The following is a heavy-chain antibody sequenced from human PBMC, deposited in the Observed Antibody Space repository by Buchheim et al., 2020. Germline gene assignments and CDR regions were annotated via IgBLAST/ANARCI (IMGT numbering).Heavy chain of an antibody. V-gene: IGHV3-30*18. D-gene: IGHD2-15*01. CDR3: AKDPGCGRVVGAMDV. J-gene: IGHJ6*02. Sequence: QVQLVESGGGVVQPGRSLRLSCAASGFTFSSYGMHWVRQAPGKGLEWVAVISYDGSNKYYADSVKGRFTISRDNSKNTLYLQMNSLRAEDTAVYYCAKDPGCGRVVGAMDVWGQGTT. CDR1: GFTFSSYG. CDR2: ISYDGSNK.